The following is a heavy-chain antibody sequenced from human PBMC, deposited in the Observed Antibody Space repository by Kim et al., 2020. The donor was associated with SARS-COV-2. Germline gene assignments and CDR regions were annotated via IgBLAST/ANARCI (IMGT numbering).Heavy chain of an antibody. V-gene: IGHV1-3*01. Sequence: ASVKVSCKASGYTFASYAMHWVRQAPGQRLEWMGWINAGNGNTKYSQKFQGRVTITRDTSASTAYMELSSLRSEDTAVYYCARDRKQQLVRGPFDYWGQGTLVTVSS. D-gene: IGHD6-13*01. CDR2: INAGNGNT. CDR1: GYTFASYA. CDR3: ARDRKQQLVRGPFDY. J-gene: IGHJ4*02.